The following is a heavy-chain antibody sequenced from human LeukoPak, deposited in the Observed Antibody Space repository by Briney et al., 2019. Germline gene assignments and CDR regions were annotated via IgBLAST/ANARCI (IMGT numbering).Heavy chain of an antibody. D-gene: IGHD6-13*01. V-gene: IGHV3-21*01. CDR3: ASEGIAAAADI. Sequence: PGGSLRLSCAASGFTFSSYSMNWDRQAPGKGLEWVSSISSSSSYIYYADSVKGRFTISRDNSKNTLYLQMNSLRGEDTAVYYCASEGIAAAADIWGQGTMVTVSS. CDR1: GFTFSSYS. J-gene: IGHJ3*02. CDR2: ISSSSSYI.